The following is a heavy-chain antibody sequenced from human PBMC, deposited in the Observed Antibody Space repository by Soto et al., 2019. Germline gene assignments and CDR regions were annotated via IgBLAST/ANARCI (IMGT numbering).Heavy chain of an antibody. CDR2: IIPTFGTA. D-gene: IGHD3-16*01. CDR1: GGTFSSYA. V-gene: IGHV1-69*13. Sequence: SVKVSCKASGGTFSSYAISWVRQAPGQGLEWMGGIIPTFGTANYAQKFQGRVTITADESASTAYMELSSLRSEDTAVYYCARGGLGDAFDIWGQGTMVTVSS. J-gene: IGHJ3*02. CDR3: ARGGLGDAFDI.